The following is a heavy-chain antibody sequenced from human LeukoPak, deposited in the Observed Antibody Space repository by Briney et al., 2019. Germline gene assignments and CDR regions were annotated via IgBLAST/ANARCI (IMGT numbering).Heavy chain of an antibody. CDR3: ASDWGYYYDSRRFDP. J-gene: IGHJ5*02. Sequence: SETLSLTCTVSGGSISSSSYYWGWIRQPPGKGLEWIGSIYYSGSTYYNPSLKSRVTISVDTSKNQFSLKLSSVTAADTAVYYCASDWGYYYDSRRFDPWGQGTLVTVSS. CDR2: IYYSGST. CDR1: GGSISSSSYY. D-gene: IGHD3-22*01. V-gene: IGHV4-39*07.